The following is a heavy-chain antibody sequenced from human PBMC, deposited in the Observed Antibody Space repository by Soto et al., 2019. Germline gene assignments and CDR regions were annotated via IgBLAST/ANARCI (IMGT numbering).Heavy chain of an antibody. J-gene: IGHJ4*02. CDR3: ARDPQYYDSLTGYLTFDY. Sequence: ASVKFSGKASGYTFTSYGISWVRQAPGQVLECRVWISAYNGNANYXXKVQGRVXXTTDASTSTAXVELRXLRSDDTAVYYCARDPQYYDSLTGYLTFDYXXQ. CDR2: ISAYNGNA. CDR1: GYTFTSYG. V-gene: IGHV1-18*01. D-gene: IGHD3-9*01.